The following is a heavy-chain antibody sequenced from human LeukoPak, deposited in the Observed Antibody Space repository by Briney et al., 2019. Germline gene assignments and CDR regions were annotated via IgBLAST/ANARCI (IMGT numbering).Heavy chain of an antibody. J-gene: IGHJ6*02. Sequence: SETLSLTCAVYGGSFSGYYWSWIRQPPGKGLEWIGEINHSGSTNYNPSLKSRVTISVDTSKSQFSLKLSSVTAADTAVYYCARGKLPYGGSSGYYRYYYGMDVWGQGTTVTVSS. CDR1: GGSFSGYY. V-gene: IGHV4-34*01. CDR2: INHSGST. D-gene: IGHD4-23*01. CDR3: ARGKLPYGGSSGYYRYYYGMDV.